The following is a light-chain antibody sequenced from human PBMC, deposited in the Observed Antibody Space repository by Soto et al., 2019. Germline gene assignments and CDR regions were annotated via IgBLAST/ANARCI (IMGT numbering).Light chain of an antibody. V-gene: IGKV1-5*01. CDR2: DAS. Sequence: MTQSPSTLSASVGDRVAITCRASQSISQWVAWYQQKPGRAPELLIYDASKLKSGVPSRFSGSGSGTEFSLTITSLQPDDSAMYYCQQYNGYSWTFGRGTKVDIK. J-gene: IGKJ1*01. CDR3: QQYNGYSWT. CDR1: QSISQW.